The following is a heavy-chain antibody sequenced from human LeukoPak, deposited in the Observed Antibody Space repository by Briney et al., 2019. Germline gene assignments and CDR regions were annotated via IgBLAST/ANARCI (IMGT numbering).Heavy chain of an antibody. V-gene: IGHV4-59*01. CDR2: IYYSGST. CDR1: GGSISSYY. Sequence: SETLSLTCTVSGGSISSYYWSWIRQPPGKGLEWIGYIYYSGSTNYNPSLKSRVTISVDTSKNQFSLKLSSVTAADTAVHYCARVAARREGYFDWFGAFDIWGQGTMVTVSS. J-gene: IGHJ3*02. D-gene: IGHD3-9*01. CDR3: ARVAARREGYFDWFGAFDI.